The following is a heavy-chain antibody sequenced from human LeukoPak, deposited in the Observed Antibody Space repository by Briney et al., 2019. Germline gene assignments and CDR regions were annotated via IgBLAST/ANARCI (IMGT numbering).Heavy chain of an antibody. CDR1: GGSVSSGSYY. CDR3: ARAGRRIWFDP. J-gene: IGHJ5*02. CDR2: IYYSGST. Sequence: SETLSLTCTVSGGSVSSGSYYWSWIRQPPGKGLEWIGYIYYSGSTNYNPSLKSRVTISVDTSKNQFSLKLSSVTAADTAVYYCARAGRRIWFDPWGQGTLVTVSS. V-gene: IGHV4-61*01.